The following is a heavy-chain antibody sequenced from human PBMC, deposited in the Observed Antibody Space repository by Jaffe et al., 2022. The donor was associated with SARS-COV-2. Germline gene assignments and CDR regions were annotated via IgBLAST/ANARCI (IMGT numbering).Heavy chain of an antibody. V-gene: IGHV4-39*01. CDR3: ARLVNVYSAGPGRFTGTSFDY. J-gene: IGHJ4*02. Sequence: QLQLQESGPGLVKPSETLSLTCTVSGGSISSSSYYWGWIRQPPGKGLEWIGSIYYSGSTYYNPSLKSRVTISVDTSKNQFSLKLSSVTAADTAVYYCARLVNVYSAGPGRFTGTSFDYWGQGTLVTVSS. CDR1: GGSISSSSYY. CDR2: IYYSGST. D-gene: IGHD1-1*01.